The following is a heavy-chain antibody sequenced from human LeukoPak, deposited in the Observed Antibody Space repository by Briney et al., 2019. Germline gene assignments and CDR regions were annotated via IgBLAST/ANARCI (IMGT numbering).Heavy chain of an antibody. CDR2: ISAYNGNT. CDR3: ARDGARYCSSTSCHEDY. Sequence: ASVKVSCKASGYTFTSYGISWVRQAPGQGLEWMGWISAYNGNTNYAQKLQGRVTMTTDTSTSTAYMELRSLRSDDTAVYYCARDGARYCSSTSCHEDYWGQGTLVTVSS. CDR1: GYTFTSYG. D-gene: IGHD2-2*01. J-gene: IGHJ4*02. V-gene: IGHV1-18*01.